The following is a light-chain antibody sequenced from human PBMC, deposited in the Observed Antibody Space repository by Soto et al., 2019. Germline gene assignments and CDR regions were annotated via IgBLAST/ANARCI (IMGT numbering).Light chain of an antibody. J-gene: IGKJ1*01. CDR1: QDINRW. V-gene: IGKV1-5*01. CDR3: QEYNDYSWT. CDR2: NAD. Sequence: DIQMTQSPSTLSASVGDRVTITCRASQDINRWLAWYQQKPGKAPKILIYNADTLESGVPSRFSGSGYGTEFILTISSLQPDDFATYYCQEYNDYSWTFGQGTKVHI.